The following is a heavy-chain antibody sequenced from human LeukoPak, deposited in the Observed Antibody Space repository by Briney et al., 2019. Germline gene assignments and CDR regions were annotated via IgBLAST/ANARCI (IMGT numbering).Heavy chain of an antibody. Sequence: SETLSLTCAVYGGSFSGYYWSWIRQPPGKGLEWIGEINHSGSTNYNPSLKSRVTISVDTSKNQFSLKLSSVTAADTAVYYCARVKVVPAAIGFDYWGQGTLVTVSS. V-gene: IGHV4-34*01. CDR1: GGSFSGYY. CDR3: ARVKVVPAAIGFDY. CDR2: INHSGST. J-gene: IGHJ4*02. D-gene: IGHD2-2*02.